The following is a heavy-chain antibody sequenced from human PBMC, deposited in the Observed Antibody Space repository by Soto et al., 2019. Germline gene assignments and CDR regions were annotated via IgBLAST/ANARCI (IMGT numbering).Heavy chain of an antibody. CDR1: GASISNYY. J-gene: IGHJ4*02. D-gene: IGHD1-1*01. CDR2: IYASGTT. Sequence: QVRLQESGPGLVKPSETLSLTCTVSGASISNYYWSWIRQPAGKGLECLGRIYASGTTTYNPSLRSRVNMSVDTSKNQFSLNLNSVTDADTAVYYCARESRSELGTVEYWGQGTLVTVSS. V-gene: IGHV4-4*07. CDR3: ARESRSELGTVEY.